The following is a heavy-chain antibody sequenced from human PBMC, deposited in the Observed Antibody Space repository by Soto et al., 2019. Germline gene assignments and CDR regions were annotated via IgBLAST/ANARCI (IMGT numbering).Heavy chain of an antibody. CDR3: ARRYYYGSGSYYDGDYRFDY. CDR2: IYWNDDK. CDR1: GFSLSTTGGG. J-gene: IGHJ4*02. D-gene: IGHD3-10*01. Sequence: QITLKESGPTLVKPTQTLTLTCTFSGFSLSTTGGGVGWIRQPPGKALEWLALIYWNDDKRYSPSLKSRLTITKDTSKNQVFLTMTNMDPVDTATYYSARRYYYGSGSYYDGDYRFDYWGQGTLVTVSS. V-gene: IGHV2-5*01.